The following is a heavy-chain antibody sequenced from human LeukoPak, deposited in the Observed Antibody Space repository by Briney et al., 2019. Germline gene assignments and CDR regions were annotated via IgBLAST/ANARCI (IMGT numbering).Heavy chain of an antibody. Sequence: GGSLRLSCVASGFTFSTYGMSWVRQAPGKGLEWVSYISSSSSTIYYADSVKGRFTISRDNAKNSLYLQMNSLRAEDTAVYYCARDQVQLERPGAFDIWGQGTMVTVSS. D-gene: IGHD1-1*01. CDR1: GFTFSTYG. CDR3: ARDQVQLERPGAFDI. CDR2: ISSSSSTI. J-gene: IGHJ3*02. V-gene: IGHV3-48*01.